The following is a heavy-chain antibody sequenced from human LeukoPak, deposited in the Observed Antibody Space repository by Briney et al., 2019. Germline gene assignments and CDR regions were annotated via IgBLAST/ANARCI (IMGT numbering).Heavy chain of an antibody. D-gene: IGHD2-15*01. Sequence: GESLKISCVASGFTFSSYSMNWVRQAPGKGLEWVSYISSSSNTIYYADSVKGRFTISRDNAKNALYLQMNSLRDEGSAVYYCARGSQRAFDIWGQGTMVTVSS. CDR3: ARGSQRAFDI. J-gene: IGHJ3*02. CDR1: GFTFSSYS. V-gene: IGHV3-48*02. CDR2: ISSSSNTI.